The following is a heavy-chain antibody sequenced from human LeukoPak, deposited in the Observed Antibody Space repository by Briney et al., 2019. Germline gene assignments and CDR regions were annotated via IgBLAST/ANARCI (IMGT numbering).Heavy chain of an antibody. V-gene: IGHV1-46*01. D-gene: IGHD2-15*01. J-gene: IGHJ4*02. CDR3: ARDREGLAAPKYYFDY. CDR1: GYTFTSYY. CDR2: INPSGGST. Sequence: GASVKVSCKASGYTFTSYYMHWVRQAPGQGLEWMGIINPSGGSTSYAQKFQGRVTMTRDTSTSTVYMELSSLRSEDTAVYYCARDREGLAAPKYYFDYWGQGTLVTVSS.